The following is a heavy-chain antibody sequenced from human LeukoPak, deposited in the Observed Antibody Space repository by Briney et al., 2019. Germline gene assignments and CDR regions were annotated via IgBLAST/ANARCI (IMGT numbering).Heavy chain of an antibody. CDR3: ASLLIAAAGTGFWFDP. Sequence: SETLSLTRAVSGYSISSGYYWGWIRQPPGKGLEWIGSIYHSGSTYYNPSLKSRVTISVDTSKNQFSLKLSSVTAADTAVYYCASLLIAAAGTGFWFDPWGQGTLVTVSS. CDR1: GYSISSGYY. J-gene: IGHJ5*02. V-gene: IGHV4-38-2*01. CDR2: IYHSGST. D-gene: IGHD6-13*01.